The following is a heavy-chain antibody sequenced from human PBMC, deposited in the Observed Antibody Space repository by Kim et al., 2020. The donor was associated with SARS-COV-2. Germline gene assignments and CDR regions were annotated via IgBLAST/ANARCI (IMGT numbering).Heavy chain of an antibody. CDR3: AKNSGWYSA. Sequence: GGSLRLSCVASGFIFSSNDMTWVRQAPGQGPEWVATDLGSGRGAYYSDSVKGRFTVSRDNSRNTLYLQMNSLRAEDTATYLCAKNSGWYSAWGQGLLVTVSS. CDR1: GFIFSSND. CDR2: DLGSGRGA. J-gene: IGHJ4*02. D-gene: IGHD6-19*01. V-gene: IGHV3-23*01.